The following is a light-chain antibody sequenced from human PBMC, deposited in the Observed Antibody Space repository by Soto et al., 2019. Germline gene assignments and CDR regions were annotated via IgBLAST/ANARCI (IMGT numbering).Light chain of an antibody. J-gene: IGLJ2*01. V-gene: IGLV3-25*02. CDR1: ALPKQY. CDR2: TDS. CDR3: QSADTSGTYRV. Sequence: SYDLTQPPSVSVSPGQTARITCSGDALPKQYAYWYQQKPGQAPVLVIYTDSARPSGIPERFSGSSSGTTVTLTISGVQAEDEADYYCQSADTSGTYRVFGGGTKLTVL.